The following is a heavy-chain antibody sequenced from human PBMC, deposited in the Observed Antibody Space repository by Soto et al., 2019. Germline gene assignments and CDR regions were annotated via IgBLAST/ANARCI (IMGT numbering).Heavy chain of an antibody. J-gene: IGHJ4*02. D-gene: IGHD6-19*01. V-gene: IGHV4-39*02. Sequence: SETLSLTCTVSGGSISGSPYHWGWIRQPPGKGLEWIGSIDDSGKVYYNPSLTGRATLLVDTSKNRFSLNLNSVTAADTAVYYCAIPPPIEVAGPDYWGQGTLVTVSS. CDR2: IDDSGKV. CDR3: AIPPPIEVAGPDY. CDR1: GGSISGSPYH.